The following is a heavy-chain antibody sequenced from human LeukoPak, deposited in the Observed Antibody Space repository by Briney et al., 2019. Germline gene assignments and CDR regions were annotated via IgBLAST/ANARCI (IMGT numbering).Heavy chain of an antibody. CDR2: VSTDGNII. V-gene: IGHV3-74*01. CDR1: GFTFSSYW. CDR3: VRDRTTVTLFDS. J-gene: IGHJ4*02. Sequence: PGGSLRLSCAASGFTFSSYWMHWVRQAPGKGLVWVSRVSTDGNIISYADSAKGRFTISRDNAKNTVYLQMNSLRAEDTAVYYCVRDRTTVTLFDSWGQGTLVTVSS. D-gene: IGHD4-17*01.